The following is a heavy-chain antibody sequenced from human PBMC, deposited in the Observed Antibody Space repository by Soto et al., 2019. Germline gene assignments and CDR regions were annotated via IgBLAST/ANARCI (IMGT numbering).Heavy chain of an antibody. CDR3: AKRPASLVCFDY. CDR2: ISGGVGRI. D-gene: IGHD2-2*01. CDR1: GFTFSNYD. V-gene: IGHV3-23*01. J-gene: IGHJ4*02. Sequence: EVQRLESGGGLVQPGVSLRLSCAASGFTFSNYDMSWVRQAPGKGLEWVSTISGGVGRIYYADSVQGRFTVSRDNAKNTLYLNMNSLRADDTAVCYCAKRPASLVCFDYWGQGPLVTVSS.